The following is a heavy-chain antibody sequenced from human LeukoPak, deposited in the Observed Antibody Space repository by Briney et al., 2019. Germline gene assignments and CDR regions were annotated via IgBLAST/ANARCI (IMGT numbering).Heavy chain of an antibody. CDR2: ISAYNGNT. J-gene: IGHJ6*02. V-gene: IGHV1-18*01. CDR3: ARDSLGYCSSTSCPQYYYYGMDV. D-gene: IGHD2-2*01. CDR1: GYTFTSYG. Sequence: ASVKVSCEASGYTFTSYGISWVRQAPGQGLEWMGWISAYNGNTNYAQKLQGRVTMTTDTSTSTAYMELRSLRSDDTAVYYCARDSLGYCSSTSCPQYYYYGMDVWGQGTTVTVSS.